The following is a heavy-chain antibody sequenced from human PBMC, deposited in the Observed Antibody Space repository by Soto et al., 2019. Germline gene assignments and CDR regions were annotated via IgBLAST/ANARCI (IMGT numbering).Heavy chain of an antibody. CDR2: INAGSGHA. CDR3: ARSNLERLYNRCEL. CDR1: GYTITSYD. V-gene: IGHV1-3*01. J-gene: IGHJ5*02. D-gene: IGHD3-3*01. Sequence: ASVTLACKASGYTITSYDMHCVRQAPGQRLEGMGWINAGSGHAKYSQKFQGRDTITRDTSASTAYMELSSLRSDDPAVYYCARSNLERLYNRCELWGKGMKVIHSS.